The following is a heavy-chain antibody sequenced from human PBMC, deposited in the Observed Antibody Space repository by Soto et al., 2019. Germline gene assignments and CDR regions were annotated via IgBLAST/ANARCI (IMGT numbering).Heavy chain of an antibody. CDR1: GFTFSGSA. CDR3: TRLEVGATTPDY. Sequence: EVQLVESGGGLVQPGGSLKLSCVASGFTFSGSAMHWVRQASGKGLEWVGRIRSKANSYATAYAASVKGRFTISRDDSKNTAYLQMNSLKTEDTAVYYCTRLEVGATTPDYWGQGTLVTVSS. CDR2: IRSKANSYAT. J-gene: IGHJ4*02. D-gene: IGHD1-26*01. V-gene: IGHV3-73*02.